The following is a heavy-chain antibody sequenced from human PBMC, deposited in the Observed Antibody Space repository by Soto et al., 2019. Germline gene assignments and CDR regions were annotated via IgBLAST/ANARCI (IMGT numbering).Heavy chain of an antibody. J-gene: IGHJ4*02. CDR3: ARGGAMGVDY. Sequence: DVQLVESGGGLVRPGESLRLSCTASGFTFNNKWMHWVRQAPGKGLVWLSRIDGAAATTNYADSVKGRFTISRDNAKNIVVLHVNGLTDEDTAVYYCARGGAMGVDYWGQGTLVTVSS. CDR1: GFTFNNKW. CDR2: IDGAAATT. V-gene: IGHV3-74*01. D-gene: IGHD1-26*01.